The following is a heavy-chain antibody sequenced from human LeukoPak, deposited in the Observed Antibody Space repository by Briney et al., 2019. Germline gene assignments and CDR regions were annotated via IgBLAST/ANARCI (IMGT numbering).Heavy chain of an antibody. J-gene: IGHJ3*02. CDR2: IYYSGST. CDR3: ARRSRYSSSLGAFDI. D-gene: IGHD6-6*01. Sequence: SPSETLSLTCTVSGGSISSYYWSWIRQPPGKGLEWIGYIYYSGSTNYNPSLKSRVTISVDTSKNQFSLKLSSVTAADTAVYYCARRSRYSSSLGAFDIWGQGTMVTVSS. CDR1: GGSISSYY. V-gene: IGHV4-59*12.